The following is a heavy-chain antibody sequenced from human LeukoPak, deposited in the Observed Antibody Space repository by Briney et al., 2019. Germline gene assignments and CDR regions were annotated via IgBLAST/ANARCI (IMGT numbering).Heavy chain of an antibody. D-gene: IGHD6-13*01. J-gene: IGHJ3*02. CDR1: GFTFDDYA. CDR2: ISWNSGSI. Sequence: PGRSLRLSCAASGFTFDDYAMHWVRQAPGKGLEWVSGISWNSGSIGYADSVKGRFTISRDNAKNSLYLQMNSLRSEDTAVYYCATGWAAAGIPYDAFDIWGQGTMVTVSS. V-gene: IGHV3-9*01. CDR3: ATGWAAAGIPYDAFDI.